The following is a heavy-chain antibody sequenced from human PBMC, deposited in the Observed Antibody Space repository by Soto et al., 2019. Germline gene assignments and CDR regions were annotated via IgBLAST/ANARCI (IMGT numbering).Heavy chain of an antibody. CDR2: ISYDGSNK. J-gene: IGHJ6*02. V-gene: IGHV3-30*18. Sequence: GSLRLSCAASGFTFSSYGMHWVRQAPGKGLEWVAVISYDGSNKYYADSVKGRFTISRDNSKNTLYLQMNSLRAEDTAVYYCAKGTGQWLVFGMDVWGQGTTVTVSS. CDR1: GFTFSSYG. CDR3: AKGTGQWLVFGMDV. D-gene: IGHD6-19*01.